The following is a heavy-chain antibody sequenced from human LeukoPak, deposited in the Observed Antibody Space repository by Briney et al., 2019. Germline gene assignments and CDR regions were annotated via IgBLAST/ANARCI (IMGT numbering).Heavy chain of an antibody. D-gene: IGHD2-21*02. CDR2: INSDGSST. CDR1: GFTFSSYW. CDR3: AREMTALISGWYLDL. Sequence: PGGSLRLSCAASGFTFSSYWMHWVRQAPGKGLVWVSRINSDGSSTSYADSVKGRFTISRDNSENTLFLQMNSLRPEDTAIYYCAREMTALISGWYLDLWGRGTLVTVSS. V-gene: IGHV3-74*01. J-gene: IGHJ2*01.